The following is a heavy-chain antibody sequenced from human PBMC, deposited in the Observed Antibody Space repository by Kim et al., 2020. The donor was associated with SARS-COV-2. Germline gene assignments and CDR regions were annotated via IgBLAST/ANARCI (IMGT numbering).Heavy chain of an antibody. CDR3: AKLPYSSSSYHYFYYMDV. J-gene: IGHJ6*03. D-gene: IGHD6-6*01. Sequence: KGRCTIARDNSKNTLYLQRNSLRAEDTAVYYCAKLPYSSSSYHYFYYMDVWGKGTTVTVSS. V-gene: IGHV3-23*01.